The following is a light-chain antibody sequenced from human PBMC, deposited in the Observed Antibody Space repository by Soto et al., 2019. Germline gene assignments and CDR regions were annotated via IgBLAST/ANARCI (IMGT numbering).Light chain of an antibody. Sequence: EIVLTQSPGTLSLSPGERATLSCRASQSVSNNYLAWYQQKPGQAPRLLIYDASNRATGIPARFSGSGSGTDFTLTISSLEPEDFAVYYCQQRSNGPITFGQGTRLEIK. CDR1: QSVSNNY. CDR3: QQRSNGPIT. V-gene: IGKV3-11*01. CDR2: DAS. J-gene: IGKJ5*01.